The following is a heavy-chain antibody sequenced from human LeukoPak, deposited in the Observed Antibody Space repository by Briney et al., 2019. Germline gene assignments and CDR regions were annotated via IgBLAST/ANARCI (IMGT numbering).Heavy chain of an antibody. CDR3: ARGGDNYMDF. J-gene: IGHJ4*01. V-gene: IGHV1-18*01. CDR2: IRVYNGDT. CDR1: GYTFTDYV. D-gene: IGHD1-1*01. Sequence: ASVKVSCKASGYTFTDYVLSWVRQAPGQELEWMGWIRVYNGDTNYTQKFQGRLTVTTDPSTSTAYMELRSLRSDDTAAYYCARGGDNYMDFWGQGTLVTISS.